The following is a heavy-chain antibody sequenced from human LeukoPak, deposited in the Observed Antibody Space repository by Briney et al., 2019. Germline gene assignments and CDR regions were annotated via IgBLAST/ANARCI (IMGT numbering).Heavy chain of an antibody. CDR1: GYSISSGYY. D-gene: IGHD1-26*01. Sequence: PSETLSLTCAVSGYSISSGYYWGWIRQPPGKGLEWIGSIYHSGSTYYNPSLKSRVTISVDTSKNQFSLKLSSATAADTAVYYCASRIVGAYDAFDIWGQGTMVTVSS. J-gene: IGHJ3*02. CDR3: ASRIVGAYDAFDI. CDR2: IYHSGST. V-gene: IGHV4-38-2*01.